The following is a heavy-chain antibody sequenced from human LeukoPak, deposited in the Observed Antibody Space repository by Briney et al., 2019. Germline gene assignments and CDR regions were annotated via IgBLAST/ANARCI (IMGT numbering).Heavy chain of an antibody. J-gene: IGHJ4*02. CDR1: GFTFSSYE. CDR3: ARDVGDIVVVVAAYIDY. CDR2: ISTSSSYI. Sequence: GGSLRLSCAASGFTFSSYEMNWVRQAPGKGLEWVSSISTSSSYIYYADSVKGRFTISRDNARNSLYLQMNTLRAEDTAVYYCARDVGDIVVVVAAYIDYWGQGTLVAVSS. V-gene: IGHV3-21*01. D-gene: IGHD2-15*01.